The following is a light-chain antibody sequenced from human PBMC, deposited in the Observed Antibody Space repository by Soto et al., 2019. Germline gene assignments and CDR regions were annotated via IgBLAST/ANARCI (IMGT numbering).Light chain of an antibody. V-gene: IGKV1-39*01. CDR2: AAS. CDR1: QSISSY. Sequence: DIQMTQSPSSLSASVGDRVTITCRASQSISSYLNWYQQKPGKAPKLLIYAASSLQSGVPSRFSGSGSGTDFTLTINSLQPEDFATYYCQQSYSTLGSTFGQGTKLEIK. CDR3: QQSYSTLGST. J-gene: IGKJ2*01.